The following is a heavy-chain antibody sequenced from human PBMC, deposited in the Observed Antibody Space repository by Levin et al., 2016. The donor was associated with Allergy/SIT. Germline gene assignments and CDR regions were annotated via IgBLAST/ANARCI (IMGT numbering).Heavy chain of an antibody. D-gene: IGHD3-22*01. J-gene: IGHJ4*02. CDR3: ARDEKYYYDSSGYYGTWVY. Sequence: SETLSLTCTVSGGSISSGGYYWSWIRQHPGKGLEWIGYIYYSGSTYYNPSLKSRVTISVDTSKNQFSLKLSSVTAADTAVYYCARDEKYYYDSSGYYGTWVYWGQGTLVTVSS. CDR1: GGSISSGGYY. CDR2: IYYSGST. V-gene: IGHV4-31*03.